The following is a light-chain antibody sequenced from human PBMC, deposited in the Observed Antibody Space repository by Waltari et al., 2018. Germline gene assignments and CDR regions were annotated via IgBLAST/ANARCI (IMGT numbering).Light chain of an antibody. Sequence: DIQFTQSPSSLPASVGNNVPVTCRASQGISKELTWYQQKPGKAPTLLIYAASTLQTGVSSRFSGSGSGTDFTLTISSLQPEDVATYYCQQDYTTPFTFGPGTKLDIK. J-gene: IGKJ3*01. V-gene: IGKV1-27*01. CDR2: AAS. CDR3: QQDYTTPFT. CDR1: QGISKE.